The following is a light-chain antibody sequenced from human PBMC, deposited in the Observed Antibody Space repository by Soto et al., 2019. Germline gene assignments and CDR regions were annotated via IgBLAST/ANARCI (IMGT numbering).Light chain of an antibody. CDR1: QSISSW. J-gene: IGKJ1*01. V-gene: IGKV1-5*03. Sequence: DIQMTQSPSTLSASVGDRVTITCRASQSISSWLAWYQQKPGKAPKLLIYKASNLESGVPSRFSGSGSETEFTLTTSSLQPDDFATYYCQQYNSYSTFGQGTKVDIK. CDR3: QQYNSYST. CDR2: KAS.